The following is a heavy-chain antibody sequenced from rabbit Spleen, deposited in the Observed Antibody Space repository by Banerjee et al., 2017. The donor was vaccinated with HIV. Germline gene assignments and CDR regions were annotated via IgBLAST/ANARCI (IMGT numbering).Heavy chain of an antibody. CDR2: IYGGSSGST. V-gene: IGHV1S40*01. J-gene: IGHJ4*01. Sequence: QSLEESGGDLVKPGASLTLTCTASGFSFSSSYYMCWVRQAPGKGLEWIACIYGGSSGSTYYASWVNGRFTISKTSSTTVTLQMTRLTAADTATYFCARDYSGYSVFELWGPGTLVTVS. CDR1: GFSFSSSYY. CDR3: ARDYSGYSVFEL. D-gene: IGHD1-1*01.